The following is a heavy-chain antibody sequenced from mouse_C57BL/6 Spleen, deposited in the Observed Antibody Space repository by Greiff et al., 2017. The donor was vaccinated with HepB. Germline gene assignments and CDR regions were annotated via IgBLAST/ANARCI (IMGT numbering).Heavy chain of an antibody. CDR2: IYPSDSET. Sequence: VQLQQSGAELVRPGSSVKLSCKASGYTFTSYWMDWVKQRPGHGLEWIGNIYPSDSETHYNQKFKDKATLTVDKSSSTAYMQLSSLTSEDSAVYYCARGYYGSSWAYWGQGTLVTVSA. V-gene: IGHV1-61*01. CDR1: GYTFTSYW. J-gene: IGHJ3*01. CDR3: ARGYYGSSWAY. D-gene: IGHD1-1*01.